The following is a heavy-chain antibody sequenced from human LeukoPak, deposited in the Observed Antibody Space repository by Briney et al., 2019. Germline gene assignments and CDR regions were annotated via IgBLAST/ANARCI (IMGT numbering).Heavy chain of an antibody. CDR1: GFTFSSYA. CDR3: ARPASEWLLHFDY. D-gene: IGHD3-22*01. V-gene: IGHV3-64*01. CDR2: ISSNGGST. Sequence: GGSLRLSCAASGFTFSSYAMHWVRQAPGKGLEYVSAISSNGGSTYYANSVKGRFTISRDNSKNTLYLQMGSLRAEDMAVYYCARPASEWLLHFDYWGQGALVTVSS. J-gene: IGHJ4*02.